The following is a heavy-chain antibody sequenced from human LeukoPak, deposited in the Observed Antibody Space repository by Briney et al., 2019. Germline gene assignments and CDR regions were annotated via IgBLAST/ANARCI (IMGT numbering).Heavy chain of an antibody. CDR2: IKSTSRYI. V-gene: IGHV3-21*01. CDR1: GFTFSSYS. D-gene: IGHD3-22*01. Sequence: GGTLRLSCAASGFTFSSYSMNWVRQAPGKGLEWVSSIKSTSRYIYYADSVKGRFTISRDNAKNSLYLQMNSLRAEDTAVFYCARDQNYYDSSGYYPGDYWGQGTLVTVS. CDR3: ARDQNYYDSSGYYPGDY. J-gene: IGHJ4*02.